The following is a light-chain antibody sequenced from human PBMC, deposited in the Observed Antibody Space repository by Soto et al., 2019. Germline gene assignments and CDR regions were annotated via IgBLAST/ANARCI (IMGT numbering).Light chain of an antibody. J-gene: IGLJ3*02. V-gene: IGLV2-11*01. Sequence: QSVLTQPRSVSGSPGQSVTISCTGTSSDVGGYNYVSWYQKYPGKAPKVIIYDVSKRPSGVPDRFSGSKSGNTASLTISGLQAEDEADYYCCSYAGTYTLWVFGGGTKVTVL. CDR1: SSDVGGYNY. CDR3: CSYAGTYTLWV. CDR2: DVS.